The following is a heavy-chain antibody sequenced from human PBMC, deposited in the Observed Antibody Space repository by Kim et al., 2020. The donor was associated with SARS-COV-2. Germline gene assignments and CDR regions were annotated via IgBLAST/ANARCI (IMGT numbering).Heavy chain of an antibody. J-gene: IGHJ4*02. CDR2: ISYDGSNK. CDR3: AKRVTQQLVEDY. Sequence: GGSLRLSCAASGFTFSSYGMHWVRQAPGKGLEWVAVISYDGSNKYYADSVKCRFTISRDNSKNTLYLQMNSLRAEDTAVYYCAKRVTQQLVEDYWGQGTLVTVSS. CDR1: GFTFSSYG. D-gene: IGHD6-6*01. V-gene: IGHV3-30*18.